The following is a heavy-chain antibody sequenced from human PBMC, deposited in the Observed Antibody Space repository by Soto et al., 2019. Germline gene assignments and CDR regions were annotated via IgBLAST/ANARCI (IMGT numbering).Heavy chain of an antibody. Sequence: PGGSLRLSCAASGFTFSSYSMSWVRQAPGKGREWVANIRDTGGSTYYADSVKGRFTISRDNSKNTLYLQMNGLRVEDTAVYYCAKDRLAGNFDYWGQGTQVTVSS. CDR3: AKDRLAGNFDY. CDR2: IRDTGGST. J-gene: IGHJ4*02. CDR1: GFTFSSYS. V-gene: IGHV3-23*01.